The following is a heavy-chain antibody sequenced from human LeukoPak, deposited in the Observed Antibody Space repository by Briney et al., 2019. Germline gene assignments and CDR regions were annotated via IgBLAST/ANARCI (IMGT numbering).Heavy chain of an antibody. CDR3: TRPLGTDIVVVPAASRAFDI. D-gene: IGHD2-2*01. J-gene: IGHJ3*02. CDR1: GFTFSGSA. Sequence: PGGSLRLSCAASGFTFSGSAMHWVRQASGKGLEWVGRIRSKANSYATAYAASVKGRFTISRDDSKNTAYLQMNSLKTEDTAVYYCTRPLGTDIVVVPAASRAFDIWGQGTMVTVSS. V-gene: IGHV3-73*01. CDR2: IRSKANSYAT.